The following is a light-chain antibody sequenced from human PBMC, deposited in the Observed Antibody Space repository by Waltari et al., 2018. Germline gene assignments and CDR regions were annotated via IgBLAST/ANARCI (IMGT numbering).Light chain of an antibody. V-gene: IGKV1-39*01. J-gene: IGKJ4*01. CDR2: AAS. CDR3: QQSYTTLT. CDR1: QSIAKY. Sequence: DVQMTQSPSSLSASVGDRVTITCRASQSIAKYLNWYQQKPGKVPKLLIYAASSLHSGVPSRFSGSGSGTEFTLTITNLQTEDFATYYCQQSYTTLTFGGGTKVE.